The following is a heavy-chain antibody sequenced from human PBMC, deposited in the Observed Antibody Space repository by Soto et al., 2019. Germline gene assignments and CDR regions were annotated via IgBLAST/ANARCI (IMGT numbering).Heavy chain of an antibody. CDR3: ARQKAHWLWAFDI. J-gene: IGHJ3*02. CDR1: GGSISNSDYY. Sequence: QLQLQESGPGLVKPSETLFLTCTVSGGSISNSDYYWGWIRQPPGKGLEWIGSSNYGGDTLYNPSLTSRVTVSVDTSKNQCSLKLRSVTAADTTVYYCARQKAHWLWAFDIWGQGTVVTASS. D-gene: IGHD6-19*01. V-gene: IGHV4-39*01. CDR2: SNYGGDT.